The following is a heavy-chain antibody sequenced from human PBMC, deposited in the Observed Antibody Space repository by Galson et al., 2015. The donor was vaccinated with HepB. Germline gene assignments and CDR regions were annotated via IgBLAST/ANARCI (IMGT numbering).Heavy chain of an antibody. CDR2: IYDTVST. D-gene: IGHD5-24*01. J-gene: IGHJ4*02. Sequence: TLSLTCNVSGDSISNSGYSWTWIRHHPEKGLEWLGYIYDTVSTYYNPSLKSRLTFSVDPSQNLFSLNLNSVTAADTAVYFCARGDGYNRRFDFWGQGTLVTVSS. V-gene: IGHV4-31*03. CDR3: ARGDGYNRRFDF. CDR1: GDSISNSGYS.